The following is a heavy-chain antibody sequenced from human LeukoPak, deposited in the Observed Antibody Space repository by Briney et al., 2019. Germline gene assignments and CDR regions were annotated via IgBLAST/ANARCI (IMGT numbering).Heavy chain of an antibody. Sequence: PGRSLRLSCTTSEFTFIDYTMHWVRQAPGEGPEWVALASSDGSDKQYAASVKGRFTISRDDSKNTLYLEMNTLKDEDTAVYYCARAHSASWYAAYWGHGTRVTVSS. V-gene: IGHV3-30*04. CDR3: ARAHSASWYAAY. D-gene: IGHD2-2*01. CDR1: EFTFIDYT. J-gene: IGHJ4*03. CDR2: ASSDGSDK.